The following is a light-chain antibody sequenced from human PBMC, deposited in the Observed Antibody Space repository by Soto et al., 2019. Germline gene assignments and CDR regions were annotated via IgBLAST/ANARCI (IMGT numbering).Light chain of an antibody. Sequence: QSALTQPASVSGSPGQSITISCTGTSSDVGGYNSVSWYQQHPGKAPKLMIYDVSTRPSGVSNRFSGSKCGNTASLTISGLQAEDEADYYCSSYTSSSTLLYVFGTGTKLTV. J-gene: IGLJ1*01. CDR2: DVS. CDR1: SSDVGGYNS. CDR3: SSYTSSSTLLYV. V-gene: IGLV2-14*01.